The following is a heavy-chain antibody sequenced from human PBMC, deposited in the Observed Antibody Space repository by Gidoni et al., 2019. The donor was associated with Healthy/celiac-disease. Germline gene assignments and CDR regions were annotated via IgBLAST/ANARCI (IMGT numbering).Heavy chain of an antibody. V-gene: IGHV3-23*01. CDR1: GFPFSSYA. J-gene: IGHJ4*02. Sequence: EVQLLESGGGLVQPGGSLRLSCAASGFPFSSYAMSWVRQAPGKGLEWVSAISGSGGSTYYADSVKGRFTISRDNSKNTLYLQMNSLRAEDTAVYYCAKGGWGVVVPANYFDYWGQGTLVTVSS. CDR3: AKGGWGVVVPANYFDY. CDR2: ISGSGGST. D-gene: IGHD2-2*01.